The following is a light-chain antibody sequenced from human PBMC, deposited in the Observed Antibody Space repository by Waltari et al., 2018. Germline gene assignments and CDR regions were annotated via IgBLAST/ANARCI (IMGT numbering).Light chain of an antibody. V-gene: IGKV1-39*01. CDR1: PKSSSY. J-gene: IGKJ1*01. Sequence: DIQITQSPSSLSASVEYRVPITCRASPKSSSYLNWYQQKPGTAPRLLIYDASRLQSGVPSRFSGSGSGTDFTLTISSLQPEDFGTYYCQQTYTTPRTFGQGTKVETK. CDR2: DAS. CDR3: QQTYTTPRT.